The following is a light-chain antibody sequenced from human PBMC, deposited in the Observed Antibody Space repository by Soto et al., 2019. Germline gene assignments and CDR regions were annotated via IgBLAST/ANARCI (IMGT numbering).Light chain of an antibody. CDR1: NSNIGAGYD. Sequence: QSVLTQPPSVSGAPGQRVTISCTGSNSNIGAGYDVHWYQQRPGTAPKLLIFGNINRPSGVPDRFSGSKSGTSASLAITGLQAEDEGDYYCQSYDSTLGARYVFGTGTKLTVL. V-gene: IGLV1-40*01. J-gene: IGLJ1*01. CDR3: QSYDSTLGARYV. CDR2: GNI.